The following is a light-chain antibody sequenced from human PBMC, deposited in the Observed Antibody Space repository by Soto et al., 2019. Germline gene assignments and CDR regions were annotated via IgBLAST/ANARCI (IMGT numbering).Light chain of an antibody. Sequence: EIVLTQSPGTLSLSPGERATLSCRSSQSVSSSYLAWYQQKPGQAPALLIYGASSRATGIPDRFSGSRSGTDFTLTISRLEPEDFAVYYCQQYGSSPGTFGQGTKV. CDR1: QSVSSSY. J-gene: IGKJ1*01. CDR3: QQYGSSPGT. CDR2: GAS. V-gene: IGKV3-20*01.